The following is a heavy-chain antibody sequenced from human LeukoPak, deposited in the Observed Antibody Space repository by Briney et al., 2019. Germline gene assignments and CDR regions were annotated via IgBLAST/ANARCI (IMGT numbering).Heavy chain of an antibody. CDR3: AREFGSSGFSFDY. CDR1: GFTFDDYA. J-gene: IGHJ4*02. D-gene: IGHD6-19*01. CDR2: ISWNSGSI. V-gene: IGHV3-9*01. Sequence: GGSLRLSCAASGFTFDDYAMHWVRQAPGKGLEWVSGISWNSGSIGYADSVKGRFTISRDNAKNSLYLQMNSLRAEDTALYYCAREFGSSGFSFDYWGQGTLVTVSS.